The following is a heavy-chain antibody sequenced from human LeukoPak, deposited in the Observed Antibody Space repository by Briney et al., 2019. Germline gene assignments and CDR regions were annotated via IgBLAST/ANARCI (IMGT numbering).Heavy chain of an antibody. CDR2: INPDGSAK. J-gene: IGHJ3*02. CDR1: GFTFSSYW. Sequence: GGSLRLSCAASGFTFSSYWMTWVRQAPGKGLAWVANINPDGSAKHCVDSVKGRFTISRDNAKNSLYLEMNSLRPEDTAVYYCAREIITMIVRWDAFDIWGQGTMVTVSS. CDR3: AREIITMIVRWDAFDI. D-gene: IGHD3-22*01. V-gene: IGHV3-7*01.